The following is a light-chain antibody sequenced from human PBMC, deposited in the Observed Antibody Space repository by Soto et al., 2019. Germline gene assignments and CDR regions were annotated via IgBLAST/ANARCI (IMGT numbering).Light chain of an antibody. CDR3: QQSYSTPET. CDR2: AAS. V-gene: IGKV1-39*01. CDR1: QSISSY. J-gene: IGKJ1*01. Sequence: ILMTHSRSSLSASVGDRVTNTCRANQSISSYLNWYQQKPGKAPKLLIYAASSLQSGVPSRFSGSGSGTDFTLTISSLQPEDFATYYCQQSYSTPETFGRGTKVDIK.